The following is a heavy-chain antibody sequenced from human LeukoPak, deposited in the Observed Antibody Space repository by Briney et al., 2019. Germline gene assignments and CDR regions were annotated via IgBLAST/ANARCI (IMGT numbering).Heavy chain of an antibody. CDR1: GYIFKRYG. V-gene: IGHV1-18*01. CDR3: STHPSYDSWTGD. D-gene: IGHD3-3*01. J-gene: IGHJ4*02. Sequence: SVTVSFMTSGYIFKRYGITWVRQAPGQGLEWVGWVSPYNGNTNYAQRLHGRVTMTTDTYTKTAYMDLKTLTYDDTAGYYFSTHPSYDSWTGDWGPGTLVTVSS. CDR2: VSPYNGNT.